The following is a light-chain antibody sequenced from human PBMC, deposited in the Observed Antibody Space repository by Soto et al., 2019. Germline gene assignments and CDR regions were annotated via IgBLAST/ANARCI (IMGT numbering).Light chain of an antibody. Sequence: EIVLTQSPGTLSLSPGDGATLSCRASQTVGSSFLGWYQQKPGQAPRLIMYGASNRATGIPDRFTARGSGTDFTLTLSRLDPEHFAVCYCHHYGGSQYTFGQGTKREI. CDR1: QTVGSSF. CDR2: GAS. CDR3: HHYGGSQYT. V-gene: IGKV3-20*01. J-gene: IGKJ2*01.